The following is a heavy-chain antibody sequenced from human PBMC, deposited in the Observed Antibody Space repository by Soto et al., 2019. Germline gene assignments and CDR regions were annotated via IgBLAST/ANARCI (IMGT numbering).Heavy chain of an antibody. CDR2: IYYSGST. V-gene: IGHV4-59*01. CDR1: GGSISSYY. J-gene: IGHJ4*02. D-gene: IGHD5-12*01. CDR3: ARRISGYDYVLDY. Sequence: SETLSLTCTVSGGSISSYYWSWIRQPPGKGLEWIGYIYYSGSTNYNPSLKSRVTITVDTSKNQFSLKLSSVTAADTAVYYCARRISGYDYVLDYWGQGTLVTVSS.